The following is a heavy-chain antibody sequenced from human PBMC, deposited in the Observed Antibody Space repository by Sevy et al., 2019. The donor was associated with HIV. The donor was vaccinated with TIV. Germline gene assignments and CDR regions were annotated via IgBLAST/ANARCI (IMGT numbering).Heavy chain of an antibody. J-gene: IGHJ6*02. CDR1: GFTFSDYY. D-gene: IGHD5-18*01. CDR2: IISSESTI. Sequence: GGSLRLSCAASGFTFSDYYMSWIRQAPGRGLEWVSLIISSESTIYYADSVKGRFTMARDNPKNALSRQMNSLRAGDTAVYYCAGVRRGYRYGRYGIDVWGQGTTVTVSS. CDR3: AGVRRGYRYGRYGIDV. V-gene: IGHV3-11*01.